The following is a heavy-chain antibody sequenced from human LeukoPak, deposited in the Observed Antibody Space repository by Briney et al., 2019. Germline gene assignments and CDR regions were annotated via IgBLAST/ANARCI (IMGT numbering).Heavy chain of an antibody. D-gene: IGHD3-9*01. Sequence: ASVKVSCKASGYTFTGYYMHWVRQAPGQGLEWMGWINPNSGGTNYAQKFQGRVTMTRDTPISTAYMELSRLRSDDTAVYYCARVYYDILTGYPWFDYWGQGTLVTVSS. J-gene: IGHJ4*02. V-gene: IGHV1-2*02. CDR3: ARVYYDILTGYPWFDY. CDR1: GYTFTGYY. CDR2: INPNSGGT.